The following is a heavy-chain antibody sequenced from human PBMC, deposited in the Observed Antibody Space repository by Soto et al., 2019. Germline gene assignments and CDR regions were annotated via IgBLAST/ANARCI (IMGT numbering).Heavy chain of an antibody. V-gene: IGHV1-18*01. Sequence: QVQLVQSGGEVKKPGASVKVSCRASGYTFTSYGISWVRQAPGQGLEWLGWTSAYMVTNYAQKFQGRITMTTDTSTSTAYMELRSLRFDDTAVYYCGRDSSGRAIFDSWGQGTLVTVSS. CDR2: TSAYMVT. CDR3: GRDSSGRAIFDS. J-gene: IGHJ4*02. CDR1: GYTFTSYG. D-gene: IGHD6-19*01.